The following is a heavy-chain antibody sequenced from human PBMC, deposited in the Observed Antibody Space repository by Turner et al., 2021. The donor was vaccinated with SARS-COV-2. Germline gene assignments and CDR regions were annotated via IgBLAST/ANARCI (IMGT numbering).Heavy chain of an antibody. Sequence: EAQLVESGGGLVQPGGSLRLSCAASGFTFSSYDMHWVRQATGKGLEWVSVIGTAGETYYPGSVKGRFTISRENAKNSLYLQMNTLRAGDTAVYYCARANYDSSGYYCYFDYWGQGTLVTVSS. D-gene: IGHD3-22*01. CDR1: GFTFSSYD. CDR3: ARANYDSSGYYCYFDY. CDR2: IGTAGET. V-gene: IGHV3-13*04. J-gene: IGHJ4*02.